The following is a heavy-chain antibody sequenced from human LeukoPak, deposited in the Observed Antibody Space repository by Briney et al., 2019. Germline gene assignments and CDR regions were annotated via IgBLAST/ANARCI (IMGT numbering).Heavy chain of an antibody. J-gene: IGHJ6*04. CDR3: ARAHEYSYGSAPYYSYGMDV. Sequence: GGSLCLSCAASGFTFSSYGMHWVRQAPGKGLEWVAVIWYDGSNKYYADSVKGRFTISRDNSKNTLYLQMNSLRAEDTAVYYCARAHEYSYGSAPYYSYGMDVWGEGDTVTVSS. D-gene: IGHD5-18*01. V-gene: IGHV3-33*01. CDR1: GFTFSSYG. CDR2: IWYDGSNK.